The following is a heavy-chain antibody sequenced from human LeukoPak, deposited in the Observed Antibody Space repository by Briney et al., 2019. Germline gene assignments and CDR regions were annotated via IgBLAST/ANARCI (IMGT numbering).Heavy chain of an antibody. Sequence: PGGSLRLSCAASGFTFNDYTMHWVRQAPGKGLEWVSSISSSSSYIYYADSVKGRFTISRDNAKNSLYLQMNSLRAEDTALYYCAKDIIPETAGYSSGWPFDYWGQGTLVTVSS. J-gene: IGHJ4*02. V-gene: IGHV3-21*04. CDR3: AKDIIPETAGYSSGWPFDY. CDR1: GFTFNDYT. CDR2: ISSSSSYI. D-gene: IGHD6-19*01.